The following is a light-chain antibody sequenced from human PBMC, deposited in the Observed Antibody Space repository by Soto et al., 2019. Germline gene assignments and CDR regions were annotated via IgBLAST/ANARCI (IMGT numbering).Light chain of an antibody. CDR1: SSDVGGYNS. V-gene: IGLV2-14*01. Sequence: ALTQPASVSGSPGQSITISCTGTSSDVGGYNSVSWYQQYPGKAPKLMIHDVSNRPSGVSNRFSGSKSGNTASLTISGLQAEDEADYYCSSYTSSTSYVFGSGTKVTVL. CDR3: SSYTSSTSYV. J-gene: IGLJ1*01. CDR2: DVS.